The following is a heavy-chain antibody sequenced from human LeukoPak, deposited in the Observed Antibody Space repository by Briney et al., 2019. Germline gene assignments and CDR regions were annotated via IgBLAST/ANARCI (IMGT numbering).Heavy chain of an antibody. J-gene: IGHJ4*02. CDR2: IYYSGST. CDR3: ASTLAVAGSDY. Sequence: SQTLSLTCTVSGGSISSYYWSWIRQPPGKGLEWIGYIYYSGSTNYNPSLRSRVTISVDTSKNQFSLKLSSVTAADTAVYYCASTLAVAGSDYWGQGTLVTVSS. D-gene: IGHD6-19*01. V-gene: IGHV4-59*01. CDR1: GGSISSYY.